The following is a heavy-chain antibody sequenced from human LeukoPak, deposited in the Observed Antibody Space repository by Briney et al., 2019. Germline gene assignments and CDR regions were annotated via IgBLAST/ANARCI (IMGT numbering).Heavy chain of an antibody. Sequence: KPSETLSLTCTVSGGSISSYYWTWIRQPPGKGLEWIGDIYITGSTNYNPHLKRRVTMSVDTSKNQFSLRLSSVTAADTAVYYCARVRIGETSYDASDVWGLGTMVTVSS. CDR3: ARVRIGETSYDASDV. CDR1: GGSISSYY. CDR2: IYITGST. V-gene: IGHV4-59*13. J-gene: IGHJ3*01. D-gene: IGHD1-26*01.